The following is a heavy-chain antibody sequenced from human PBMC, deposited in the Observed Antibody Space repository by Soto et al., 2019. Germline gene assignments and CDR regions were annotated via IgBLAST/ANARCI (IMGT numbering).Heavy chain of an antibody. J-gene: IGHJ4*01. CDR3: AKARCSRNSPYVPDY. CDR1: GFTFSSYT. Sequence: AGGSLRLSCAASGFTFSSYTMAWARQALGKGLEWVSSISGSGGSPSYADSVQGRFTISRDNPRNTLSLQMNSLRAEDTATYYCAKARCSRNSPYVPDYWGHALLLTVST. V-gene: IGHV3-23*01. D-gene: IGHD2-2*01. CDR2: ISGSGGSP.